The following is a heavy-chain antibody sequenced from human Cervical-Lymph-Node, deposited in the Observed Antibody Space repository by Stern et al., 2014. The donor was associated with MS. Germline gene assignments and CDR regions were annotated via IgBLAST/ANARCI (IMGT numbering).Heavy chain of an antibody. CDR2: IYGGNGNT. CDR3: ARATHYDPQPRDFYYGMDV. V-gene: IGHV1-3*01. J-gene: IGHJ6*02. D-gene: IGHD3-16*01. Sequence: QVQLVQSGAEVKKPGASVHVSCKASGYAFTKYAIHWVRQAPGQRLQWMGWIYGGNGNTKYSQTFQGRVTFTQDTSATTAYMEVRSLRSDDTAVYYCARATHYDPQPRDFYYGMDVWGQGTTVIVS. CDR1: GYAFTKYA.